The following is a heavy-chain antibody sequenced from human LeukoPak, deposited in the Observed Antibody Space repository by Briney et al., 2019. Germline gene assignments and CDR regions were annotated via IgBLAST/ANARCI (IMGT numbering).Heavy chain of an antibody. J-gene: IGHJ6*02. Sequence: ASVKVSCKASGYTFTSYAMNWVRQAPGQGLEWMGWINTNTGNPTYAQGFTGRFVFSLDTSVSTACLQISSLKAEDTAVYYCARAGRIYDFWSGYSSYYYYGMDVWGQGTTVTVSS. CDR3: ARAGRIYDFWSGYSSYYYYGMDV. V-gene: IGHV7-4-1*02. CDR1: GYTFTSYA. CDR2: INTNTGNP. D-gene: IGHD3-3*01.